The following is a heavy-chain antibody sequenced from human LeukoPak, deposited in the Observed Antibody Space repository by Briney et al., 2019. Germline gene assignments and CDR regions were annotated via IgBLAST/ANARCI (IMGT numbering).Heavy chain of an antibody. D-gene: IGHD2-15*01. Sequence: ASGKVSCKATGYTFTSYYMHWGRQAPGQGLEWVGIINPSGGSTSYAQKFQGRVTMTRDTSTSTVYMELSRLRSEDTAVYYCASDPGGSYHSYYYYGMDVWGQGTTVTVSS. J-gene: IGHJ6*02. CDR3: ASDPGGSYHSYYYYGMDV. V-gene: IGHV1-46*01. CDR1: GYTFTSYY. CDR2: INPSGGST.